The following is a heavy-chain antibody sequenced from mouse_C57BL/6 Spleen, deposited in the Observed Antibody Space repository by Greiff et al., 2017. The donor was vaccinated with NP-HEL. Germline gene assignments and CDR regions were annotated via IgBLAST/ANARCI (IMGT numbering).Heavy chain of an antibody. D-gene: IGHD1-1*01. CDR3: ASHYYGSSGSYFDY. CDR1: GYAFSSSW. CDR2: SYPGDGDT. Sequence: QVQLQQSGPELVKPGASVKISCKASGYAFSSSWMNWVKQRPGKGLEWIGRSYPGDGDTNYNGKFKGKATLTADKSSSTAYMQLSSLTSEDSAVYFCASHYYGSSGSYFDYWGQGTTLTVSS. J-gene: IGHJ2*01. V-gene: IGHV1-82*01.